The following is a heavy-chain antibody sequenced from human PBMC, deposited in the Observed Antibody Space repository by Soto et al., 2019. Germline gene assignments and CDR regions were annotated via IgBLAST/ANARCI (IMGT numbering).Heavy chain of an antibody. V-gene: IGHV2-5*01. J-gene: IGHJ5*02. CDR2: IYGNDDE. CDR1: GFSLTTSGVA. Sequence: QITLEESGPTLVQPTQTLTLTCTGSGFSLTTSGVAVVWILQTPGKALEWLAAIYGNDDENDRPSLRNRLTLTDDTSTTEIVLPITNMDPVDTATYFCEHRQNTAERCWFYPWGEGSLVAVSS. CDR3: EHRQNTAERCWFYP.